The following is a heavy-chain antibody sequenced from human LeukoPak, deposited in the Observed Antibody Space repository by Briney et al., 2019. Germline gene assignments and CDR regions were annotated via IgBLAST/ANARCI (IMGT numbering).Heavy chain of an antibody. J-gene: IGHJ4*02. CDR2: ISGSGGST. CDR1: GFTFSSHA. CDR3: AKFMSPYDSSVVY. V-gene: IGHV3-23*01. D-gene: IGHD3-22*01. Sequence: PGGSLRLSCAASGFTFSSHAMSWVRQAPGKGLVWVSVISGSGGSTYYADSVKGRSTISRDNSKNTLYLQMNSLRAEDTAVYYCAKFMSPYDSSVVYWGQGTLVTVSS.